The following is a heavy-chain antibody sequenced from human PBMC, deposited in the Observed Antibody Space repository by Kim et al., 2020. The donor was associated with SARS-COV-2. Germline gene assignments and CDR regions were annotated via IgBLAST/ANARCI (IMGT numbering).Heavy chain of an antibody. Sequence: ASVKVSCKVSGYTLTELSMHWVRQAPGKGLEWMGRFDPEDGETIYAQKFQGRVIMTEDTSTDTAYMELSSLRSEDTAVYYCATDYSPYYDSSGYPDDAFDVWGQGTVVTVSS. CDR3: ATDYSPYYDSSGYPDDAFDV. V-gene: IGHV1-24*01. J-gene: IGHJ3*01. D-gene: IGHD3-22*01. CDR2: FDPEDGET. CDR1: GYTLTELS.